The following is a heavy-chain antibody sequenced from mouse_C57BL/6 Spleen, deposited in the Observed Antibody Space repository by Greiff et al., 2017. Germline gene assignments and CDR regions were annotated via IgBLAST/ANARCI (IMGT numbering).Heavy chain of an antibody. D-gene: IGHD4-1*01. V-gene: IGHV5-17*01. CDR1: GFTFSDYG. CDR2: ISSGSSTI. J-gene: IGHJ4*01. CDR3: AKPLLGRAMDY. Sequence: EVKLEESGGGLVKPGGSLKLSCAASGFTFSDYGMHWVRQAPEKGLEWVAYISSGSSTIYYADTVKGRFTISRDNAKNTLFLQMTSLRSEDTAMYYCAKPLLGRAMDYWGQGTSVTVSS.